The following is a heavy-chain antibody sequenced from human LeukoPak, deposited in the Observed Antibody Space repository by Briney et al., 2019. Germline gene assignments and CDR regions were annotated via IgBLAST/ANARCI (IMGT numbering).Heavy chain of an antibody. D-gene: IGHD2-2*01. CDR1: GFTFVDYA. J-gene: IGHJ4*02. Sequence: GGSLRLSCAASGFTFVDYAMSWVRQAPGKGLEWVSGINWNGGSTGYADSVKGRFTISRDNAKNSLYLQMNSLRAEDTALYYCARGGCSSYICFGHWDSQFDSWGQGTLVTVSS. CDR3: ARGGCSSYICFGHWDSQFDS. CDR2: INWNGGST. V-gene: IGHV3-20*04.